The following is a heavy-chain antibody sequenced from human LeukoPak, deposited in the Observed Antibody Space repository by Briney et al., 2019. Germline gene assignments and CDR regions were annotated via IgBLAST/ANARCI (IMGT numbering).Heavy chain of an antibody. J-gene: IGHJ4*02. CDR3: ASTTEYSSSLRT. V-gene: IGHV1-69*04. CDR1: GGTFSSYA. Sequence: ASVKVSCKASGGTFSSYAISWVRQAPGQGLEWMGRIIPILGIANYAQKFQGRVTITADKSTSTAYMELSSLRSEDTAVYYCASTTEYSSSLRTWGQGTLVTVSS. CDR2: IIPILGIA. D-gene: IGHD6-13*01.